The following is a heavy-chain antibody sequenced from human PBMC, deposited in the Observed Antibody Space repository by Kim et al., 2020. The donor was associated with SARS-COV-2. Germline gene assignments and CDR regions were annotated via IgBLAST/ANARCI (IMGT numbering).Heavy chain of an antibody. V-gene: IGHV3-30*18. CDR3: AKDGASLEPYWHFDL. D-gene: IGHD1-1*01. CDR1: GFTFSHSG. J-gene: IGHJ2*01. CDR2: ISDEGNDQ. Sequence: GGSLRLSCAASGFTFSHSGMHWVRQAPGKGLEWVAVISDEGNDQYYGDSLRGRFTISRDNSKNLLYLQMNSLRPEDTALYYCAKDGASLEPYWHFDLWGRGTQVTVSS.